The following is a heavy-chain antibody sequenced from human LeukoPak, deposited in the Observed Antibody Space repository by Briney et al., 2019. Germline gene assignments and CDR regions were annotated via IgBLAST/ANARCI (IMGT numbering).Heavy chain of an antibody. J-gene: IGHJ4*02. D-gene: IGHD3-22*01. CDR2: IYYSGSA. CDR1: GGSISNYY. CDR3: ARVHLPYYSDSSGYYPSYYFDY. V-gene: IGHV4-59*01. Sequence: SETLSLTCTVSGGSISNYYWSWIRQPPGKGLECIGFIYYSGSANYNPSLKSRVTISVDTSKNQFSLKLRSVTAADTAVYYCARVHLPYYSDSSGYYPSYYFDYWGQGTLVTVSS.